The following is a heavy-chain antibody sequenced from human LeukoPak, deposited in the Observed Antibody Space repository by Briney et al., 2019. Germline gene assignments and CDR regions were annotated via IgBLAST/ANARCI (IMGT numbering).Heavy chain of an antibody. CDR2: ISGSGGT. CDR1: GFTFSSYS. Sequence: PGGSLRLSCAASGFTFSSYSMNWVRQAPGKGLEWVSAISGSGGTYYIPSVKGRFIVSRDNSRNTLYLQLNSLRAEDTAIYYCAREDFRDHTTGFDSWGQGTLVTVSS. CDR3: AREDFRDHTTGFDS. J-gene: IGHJ5*01. V-gene: IGHV3-23*01. D-gene: IGHD1-1*01.